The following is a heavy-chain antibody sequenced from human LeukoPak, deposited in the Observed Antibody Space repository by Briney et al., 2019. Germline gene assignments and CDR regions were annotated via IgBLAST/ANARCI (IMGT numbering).Heavy chain of an antibody. V-gene: IGHV3-21*01. J-gene: IGHJ6*04. CDR1: GFTFSSYS. Sequence: GESLKISCAASGFTFSSYSMNWVRQAPGKGLEWVSSISSSSSYIYYADSLKGRFTISRDNAKNSLYLQMNSLRAEDTAVYYCAELGITMIGGVWGKGTTVTISS. D-gene: IGHD3-10*02. CDR3: AELGITMIGGV. CDR2: ISSSSSYI.